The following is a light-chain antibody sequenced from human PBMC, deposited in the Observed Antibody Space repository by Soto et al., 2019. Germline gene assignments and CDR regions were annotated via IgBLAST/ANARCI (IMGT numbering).Light chain of an antibody. V-gene: IGKV3-15*01. CDR3: QQYNNWPRT. CDR2: GAS. Sequence: IVVTQSPATLSVSPGERATLSCRASQSLSSNLAWYQQKPGQAPRLLIYGASTRATGIPARFSGSGSGTEFTLTISSLQSEDFAVYYCQQYNNWPRTFGQGTKVDTK. J-gene: IGKJ1*01. CDR1: QSLSSN.